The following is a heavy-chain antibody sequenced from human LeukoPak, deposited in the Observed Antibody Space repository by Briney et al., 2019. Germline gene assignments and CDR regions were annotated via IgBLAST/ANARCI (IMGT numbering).Heavy chain of an antibody. CDR1: GFTFSSYA. CDR2: ISGSGGST. Sequence: GGSLRLSCAASGFTFSSYAMSWVRQAPGKGLEWVSAISGSGGSTYYADSVKGRFTISRDNSKNTLYLQMNSLRAEDTAVYYCAKDQGVVPAARPIDYWGQGTLVTVSS. V-gene: IGHV3-23*01. D-gene: IGHD2-2*01. CDR3: AKDQGVVPAARPIDY. J-gene: IGHJ4*02.